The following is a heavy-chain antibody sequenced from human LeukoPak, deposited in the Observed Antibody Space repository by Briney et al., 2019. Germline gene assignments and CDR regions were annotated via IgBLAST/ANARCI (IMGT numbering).Heavy chain of an antibody. Sequence: ASVKVSCKASGYTFTSYGINWVRQATGQGLEWMGWMNPNSGNTGYAQKFQGRVTMTRNTSISTAYMELSSLRSEDTAVYYCARIGMVRGAMSYWGQGTLVTVSS. J-gene: IGHJ4*02. CDR2: MNPNSGNT. CDR3: ARIGMVRGAMSY. V-gene: IGHV1-8*01. CDR1: GYTFTSYG. D-gene: IGHD3-10*01.